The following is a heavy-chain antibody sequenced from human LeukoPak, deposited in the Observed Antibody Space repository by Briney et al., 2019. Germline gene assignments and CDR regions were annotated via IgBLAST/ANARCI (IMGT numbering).Heavy chain of an antibody. J-gene: IGHJ4*02. Sequence: GGSLRLSCAAPGFIFDNYAIHWVRQAPGEGLEWVSLISGDGGSTFYADSVRGRFTISRDNTRKSLSLQMSSLRSEDTALYYCARESETSGWYDYWGQGTLVTVSS. CDR1: GFIFDNYA. CDR2: ISGDGGST. D-gene: IGHD6-19*01. CDR3: ARESETSGWYDY. V-gene: IGHV3-43*02.